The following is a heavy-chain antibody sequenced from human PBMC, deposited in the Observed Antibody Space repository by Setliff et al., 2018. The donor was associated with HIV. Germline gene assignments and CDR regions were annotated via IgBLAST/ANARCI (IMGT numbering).Heavy chain of an antibody. CDR3: ARLSDTAMASFDS. J-gene: IGHJ4*02. CDR2: IANDGST. D-gene: IGHD5-18*01. Sequence: ASETLSLTCNVSGDSISRYYWSWIRQPPGKGLEWIGYIANDGSTNYNPPLKSRLSISVDTSKNQVSLKLTSVTAADTAVYYCARLSDTAMASFDSWGQGILVTVSS. V-gene: IGHV4-59*08. CDR1: GDSISRYY.